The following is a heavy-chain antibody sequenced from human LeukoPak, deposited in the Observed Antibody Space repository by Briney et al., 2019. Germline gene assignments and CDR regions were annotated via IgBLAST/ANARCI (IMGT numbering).Heavy chain of an antibody. Sequence: NPSETLSLTCAVSGYSISSGYYWGWIRQPPGKGLEWIGSINHSGSTNYNPSLKSRVTISVDTSKNQFSLKLSSVTAADTAVYYCARDGFLEWLLNRGGFDYWGQGTLVTVSS. V-gene: IGHV4-38-2*02. CDR1: GYSISSGYY. CDR3: ARDGFLEWLLNRGGFDY. D-gene: IGHD3-3*01. CDR2: INHSGST. J-gene: IGHJ4*02.